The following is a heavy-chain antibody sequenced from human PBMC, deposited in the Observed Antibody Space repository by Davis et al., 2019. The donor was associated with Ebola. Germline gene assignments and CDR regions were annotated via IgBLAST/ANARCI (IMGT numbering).Heavy chain of an antibody. CDR1: GFTFITYW. V-gene: IGHV3-7*04. Sequence: GGSLRLSCAASGFTFITYWMSWVRQAPGKGLEWVANIKQDGTEKYYVDSVKGRFTISRDDAKNSLYLQMNSLRAEDTAVYYCARGAYFYDSSGYYSFDYWGQGTLVTVSS. J-gene: IGHJ4*02. CDR3: ARGAYFYDSSGYYSFDY. D-gene: IGHD3-22*01. CDR2: IKQDGTEK.